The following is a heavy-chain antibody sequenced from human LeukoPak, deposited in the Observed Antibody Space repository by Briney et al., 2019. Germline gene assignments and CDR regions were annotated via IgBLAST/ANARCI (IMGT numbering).Heavy chain of an antibody. J-gene: IGHJ3*02. Sequence: PSETLSLTCAVYGGSFSGYYWSWIRQPPGKGLECIASIDHSGSTNYNPSLKSRVTTSVDTSKNQFSLKLSSVTAADTAVYYCARSRLEWFASDAFDIWGQGTMVAVSS. CDR2: IDHSGST. CDR3: ARSRLEWFASDAFDI. D-gene: IGHD3-3*01. CDR1: GGSFSGYY. V-gene: IGHV4-34*01.